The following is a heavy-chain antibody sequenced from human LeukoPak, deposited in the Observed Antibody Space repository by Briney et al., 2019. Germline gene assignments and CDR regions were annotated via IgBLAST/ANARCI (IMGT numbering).Heavy chain of an antibody. Sequence: GGSLRLSCAASGFTFSSYWMHWVRQAPGKGLVWVSRINSDGSSTSYADSVKGRFTISRDNDKNSVYLQMNSLRDEDTAVYFCTRGRYQLLGPNDSWGQGSLVTVSS. CDR1: GFTFSSYW. CDR3: TRGRYQLLGPNDS. V-gene: IGHV3-74*01. CDR2: INSDGSST. J-gene: IGHJ4*02. D-gene: IGHD2-2*01.